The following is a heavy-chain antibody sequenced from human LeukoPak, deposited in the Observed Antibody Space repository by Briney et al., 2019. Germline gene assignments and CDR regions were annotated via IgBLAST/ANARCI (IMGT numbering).Heavy chain of an antibody. CDR1: GFTFSDYY. J-gene: IGHJ4*02. D-gene: IGHD1-26*01. Sequence: GGSLRLSCAASGFTFSDYYMSWVRQAPGKGLEWVSAISGSGGSTYYADSVKGRFTISRDNSKNTLYLQMNSLRAEDTAVYYCAKGGRELLNYFDYWGQGTLVTVSS. V-gene: IGHV3-23*01. CDR2: ISGSGGST. CDR3: AKGGRELLNYFDY.